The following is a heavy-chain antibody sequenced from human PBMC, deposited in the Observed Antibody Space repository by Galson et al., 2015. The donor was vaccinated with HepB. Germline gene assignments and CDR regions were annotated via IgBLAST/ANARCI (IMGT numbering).Heavy chain of an antibody. Sequence: SLRLSCAASGFTFSGSAMHWVRQASGKGLEWVGRIRSKANSYATAYAASVKGRFTISRDDSKNTAYLQMNSLKTEDTAVYYCTRLHQLTVNYYYYGMDVWGQGTTVTVSS. D-gene: IGHD2-2*01. CDR1: GFTFSGSA. CDR3: TRLHQLTVNYYYYGMDV. J-gene: IGHJ6*02. CDR2: IRSKANSYAT. V-gene: IGHV3-73*01.